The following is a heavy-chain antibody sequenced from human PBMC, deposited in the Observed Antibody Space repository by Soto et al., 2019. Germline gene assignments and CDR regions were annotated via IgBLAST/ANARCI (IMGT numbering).Heavy chain of an antibody. V-gene: IGHV4-59*01. J-gene: IGHJ5*02. D-gene: IGHD5-12*01. CDR2: IYHIGST. CDR1: GAPINSDY. CDR3: ARFTYKGGFNWFDP. Sequence: PSETLSLTCTVSGAPINSDYWSWIRQSPGKGLEWIGYIYHIGSTDYNPSLKSRVTISIDKSKNQFSLNLRSVTAADTAVYFCARFTYKGGFNWFDPWGQGTQVTVSS.